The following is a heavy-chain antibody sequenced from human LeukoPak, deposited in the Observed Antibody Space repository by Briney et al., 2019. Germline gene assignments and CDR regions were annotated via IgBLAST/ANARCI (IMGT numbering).Heavy chain of an antibody. Sequence: GASVKVSCKASGYTFTSYDINWVRQAPGQGLEWMGWINPNSGGTNYAQKFQGRVTMTRDTSISTAYMELSRLRSDDTAVYYCARGPARGNWFDPWGQGTLVTVSS. V-gene: IGHV1-2*02. CDR1: GYTFTSYD. CDR3: ARGPARGNWFDP. J-gene: IGHJ5*02. CDR2: INPNSGGT. D-gene: IGHD3-10*01.